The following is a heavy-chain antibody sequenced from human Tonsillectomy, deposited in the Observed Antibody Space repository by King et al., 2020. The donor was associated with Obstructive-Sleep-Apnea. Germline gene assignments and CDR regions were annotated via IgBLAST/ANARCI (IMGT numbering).Heavy chain of an antibody. V-gene: IGHV1-18*04. CDR3: ARFNPDFWSGVTRGWFDP. Sequence: QLVQSGAEVKKPGASVKVSCKASGYTFTSYGISWVRQAPGPGLEWMGWISAYNGNTNYAQKHQGRVTMTTDTSTSTAYMELRSLRSDDTAVYYCARFNPDFWSGVTRGWFDPWGQGTLVTVSS. CDR2: ISAYNGNT. CDR1: GYTFTSYG. D-gene: IGHD3-3*01. J-gene: IGHJ5*02.